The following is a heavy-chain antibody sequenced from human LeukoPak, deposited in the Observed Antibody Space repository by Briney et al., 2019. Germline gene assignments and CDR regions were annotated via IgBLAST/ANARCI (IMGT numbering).Heavy chain of an antibody. CDR1: GGSISSYY. J-gene: IGHJ4*02. Sequence: TSETLSLTCTVSGGSISSYYWSWIRQPPGKGLEWIGYIYYSGSTNYNPSLKSRVTISVDTSKNQFSLKLSSVTAADTAVYYCARGWNVAARPGSLFDYWGQGTLVTVSS. CDR2: IYYSGST. D-gene: IGHD6-6*01. V-gene: IGHV4-59*12. CDR3: ARGWNVAARPGSLFDY.